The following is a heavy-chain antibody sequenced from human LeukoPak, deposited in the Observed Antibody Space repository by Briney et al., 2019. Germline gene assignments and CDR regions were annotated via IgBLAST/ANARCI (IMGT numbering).Heavy chain of an antibody. Sequence: PSETLSHTCTVSGGSVSSGSYYWSWIRQPPGKGLEWIGYIYYSGSTNYNPSLKSRVTISVDTSKNQFSLKLSSVTAADTAVYYCARAGRAAADNWFDPWGQGTLVTVSS. V-gene: IGHV4-61*01. CDR3: ARAGRAAADNWFDP. CDR2: IYYSGST. J-gene: IGHJ5*02. D-gene: IGHD6-13*01. CDR1: GGSVSSGSYY.